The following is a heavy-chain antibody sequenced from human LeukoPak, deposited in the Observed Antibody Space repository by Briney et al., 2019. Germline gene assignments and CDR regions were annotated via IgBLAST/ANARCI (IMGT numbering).Heavy chain of an antibody. D-gene: IGHD2-15*01. CDR3: ARDRYCSGGSCYLDY. CDR1: GFTFSSYA. V-gene: IGHV3-30-3*01. Sequence: GGSLRLSCAASGFTFSSYAMPWVRQAPGKGLEWVAVISYDGSNKYYADSVKGRFTISRDNSKNTLYLQMNSLRAEDTAVYYCARDRYCSGGSCYLDYWGQGTLVTVSS. CDR2: ISYDGSNK. J-gene: IGHJ4*02.